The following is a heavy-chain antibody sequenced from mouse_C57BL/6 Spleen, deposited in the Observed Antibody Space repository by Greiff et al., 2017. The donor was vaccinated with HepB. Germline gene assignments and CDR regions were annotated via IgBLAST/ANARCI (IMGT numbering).Heavy chain of an antibody. CDR3: ARWDSNYVGRYFDV. V-gene: IGHV1-55*01. Sequence: QVQLQQSGAELVKPGASVKMSCKASGYTFTSYWITWVKQRPGQGLEWIGDIYPGSGSTNYNEKFKSKATLTVDTSSSTAYMQLSSLTSEDSAVYYGARWDSNYVGRYFDVWGTGTTVTVSS. D-gene: IGHD2-5*01. CDR2: IYPGSGST. CDR1: GYTFTSYW. J-gene: IGHJ1*03.